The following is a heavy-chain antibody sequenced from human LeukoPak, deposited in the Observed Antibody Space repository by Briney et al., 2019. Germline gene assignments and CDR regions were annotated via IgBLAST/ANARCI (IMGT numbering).Heavy chain of an antibody. CDR3: ARGTEPPPTMVRGRDRSYAFDI. J-gene: IGHJ3*02. CDR2: MNPNSGNT. D-gene: IGHD3-10*01. CDR1: GYTFTSYD. V-gene: IGHV1-8*01. Sequence: GASVKVSCKASGYTFTSYDINWVRQATGQGLEWMGWMNPNSGNTGYAQKFQGRVTMTRNTSISTAYMELSSLRSEDTAVYYCARGTEPPPTMVRGRDRSYAFDIWGQGTMVTVSS.